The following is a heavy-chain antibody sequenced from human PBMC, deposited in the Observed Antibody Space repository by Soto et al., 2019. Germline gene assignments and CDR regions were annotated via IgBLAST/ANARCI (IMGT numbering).Heavy chain of an antibody. CDR2: ISGSGGST. V-gene: IGHV3-23*01. CDR3: AKVGVEYQLLYWYFDL. J-gene: IGHJ2*01. CDR1: GFTLSSYA. D-gene: IGHD2-2*01. Sequence: PGGSLRLSCAASGFTLSSYAMSWVRQAPGKGLEWVSAISGSGGSTYYADSVKGRFTISRDNSKNTLYLQMNSLRAEDTAVYYCAKVGVEYQLLYWYFDLWGRGTLVTVSS.